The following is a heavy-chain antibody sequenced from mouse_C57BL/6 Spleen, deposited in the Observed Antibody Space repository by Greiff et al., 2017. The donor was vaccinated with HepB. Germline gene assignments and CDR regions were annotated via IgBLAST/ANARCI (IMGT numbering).Heavy chain of an antibody. CDR3: ARLELGGNWFAY. D-gene: IGHD4-1*01. CDR2: INPNNGGT. V-gene: IGHV1-26*01. J-gene: IGHJ3*01. CDR1: GYTFTDYY. Sequence: VQLKQSGPELVKPGASVKISCKASGYTFTDYYMNWVKQSHGKSLEWIGDINPNNGGTSYNQKFKGKATLTVDKSSSTAYMELRSLTSEDSAVYYCARLELGGNWFAYWGQGTLVTVSA.